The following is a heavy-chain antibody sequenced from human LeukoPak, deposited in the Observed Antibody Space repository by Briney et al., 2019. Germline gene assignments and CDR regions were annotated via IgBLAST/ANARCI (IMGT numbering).Heavy chain of an antibody. D-gene: IGHD4/OR15-4a*01. Sequence: GGSLRLSCAASGFTFSRYAMSWVRQAPGKGLAWVSAISGSGGSAYYADSVKGRFTISRDNSKNTLYLQMNSLRAEDAAVYYCARRAGAYSHPYDYWGQGTLVTVSS. CDR2: ISGSGGSA. V-gene: IGHV3-23*01. CDR3: ARRAGAYSHPYDY. CDR1: GFTFSRYA. J-gene: IGHJ4*02.